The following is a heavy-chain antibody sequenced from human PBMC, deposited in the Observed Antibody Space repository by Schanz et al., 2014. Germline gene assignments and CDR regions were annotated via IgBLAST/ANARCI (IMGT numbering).Heavy chain of an antibody. CDR3: ARLNYDSSAYPYYYGMDV. CDR1: GGSISGYY. D-gene: IGHD3-22*01. V-gene: IGHV4-59*08. J-gene: IGHJ6*02. Sequence: QVQLQESGPGLMKPSETLFLTCTVSGGSISGYYWNWIRQPPGRGLEWIGYIYYTGGTNYNPSLQSRVTISVDTSKNQFSLRLSSVSAADTAVYYCARLNYDSSAYPYYYGMDVWGRGTTVTVSS. CDR2: IYYTGGT.